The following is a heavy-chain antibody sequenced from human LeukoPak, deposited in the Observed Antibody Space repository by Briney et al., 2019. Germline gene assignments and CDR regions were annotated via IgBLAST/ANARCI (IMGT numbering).Heavy chain of an antibody. Sequence: GGSLRLSCAASGFTFSSYSMNWVRQAPGKGLEWVSSINTRSYIYSADSVKGRFTISRDNDKNSVYLQMNSLRAEDTAVYYCAREGGYCYGASCRFFDSWGQGTLLTSSS. V-gene: IGHV3-21*01. CDR1: GFTFSSYS. CDR3: AREGGYCYGASCRFFDS. CDR2: INTRSYI. D-gene: IGHD2-15*01. J-gene: IGHJ4*02.